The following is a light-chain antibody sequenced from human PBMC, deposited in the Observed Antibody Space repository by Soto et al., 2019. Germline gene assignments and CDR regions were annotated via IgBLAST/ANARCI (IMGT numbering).Light chain of an antibody. V-gene: IGKV1-5*03. J-gene: IGKJ1*01. CDR3: HQYNSYPWT. Sequence: DIQMTQSPSTLSASVGDRITITCRASQSIDTWLAWYQQKPGKAPNLLIYKASTLQSGGPSRFSRSGSETEFTLTISGLQPDDFATYHCHQYNSYPWTFGQGTKVEIK. CDR2: KAS. CDR1: QSIDTW.